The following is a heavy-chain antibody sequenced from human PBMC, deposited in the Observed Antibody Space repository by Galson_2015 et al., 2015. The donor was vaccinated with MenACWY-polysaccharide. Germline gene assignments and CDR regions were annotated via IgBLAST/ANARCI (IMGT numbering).Heavy chain of an antibody. CDR1: GFTFGTYW. V-gene: IGHV3-74*01. J-gene: IGHJ3*01. CDR3: ARDPHCGAGCSIHDAFDV. Sequence: SLRLSCAASGFTFGTYWVHWVRHAPGEGLVWVSRINTDGSSTSYADSVKGRFTVSRDNAKNTVYLQMNSLRAEDTAVYYCARDPHCGAGCSIHDAFDVWGQGTKVTVSA. D-gene: IGHD2-21*02. CDR2: INTDGSST.